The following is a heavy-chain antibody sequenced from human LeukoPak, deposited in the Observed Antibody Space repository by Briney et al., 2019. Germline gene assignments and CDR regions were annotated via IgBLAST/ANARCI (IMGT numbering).Heavy chain of an antibody. J-gene: IGHJ3*02. CDR2: MNPNSGNT. Sequence: GASVKVSCKASGYTFTSYDINWVRQATGQGLEWMGWMNPNSGNTGYAQKFQGRVTMTRNTSISTAYMELSSLRSEDTAVYYCARDNSGSDSGAFDIWGQGTMVTVSS. D-gene: IGHD5-12*01. CDR3: ARDNSGSDSGAFDI. CDR1: GYTFTSYD. V-gene: IGHV1-8*01.